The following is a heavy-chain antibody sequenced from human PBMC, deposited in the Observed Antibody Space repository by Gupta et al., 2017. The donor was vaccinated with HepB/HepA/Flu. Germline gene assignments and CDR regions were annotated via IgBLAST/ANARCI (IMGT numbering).Heavy chain of an antibody. D-gene: IGHD3-3*01. V-gene: IGHV3-33*06. CDR2: IWYDGSNE. Sequence: QVRLVESGGGVVQPGRSLRPSWVASGFTFRNFAMHWVRQTPDKGLEWVALIWYDGSNEKYADSVKGRFTISRDNSKNTLFLQMDSLRPEDTAIYYCAKEGELGGVKELLDPWGQGTLVTVSS. J-gene: IGHJ5*02. CDR1: GFTFRNFA. CDR3: AKEGELGGVKELLDP.